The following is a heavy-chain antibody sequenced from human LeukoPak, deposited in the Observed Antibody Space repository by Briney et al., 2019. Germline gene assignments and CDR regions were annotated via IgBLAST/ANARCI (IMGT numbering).Heavy chain of an antibody. CDR3: AKPSSGWYRDGFDS. CDR2: ISGSGTTT. J-gene: IGHJ4*02. CDR1: GITFRNYA. V-gene: IGHV3-23*01. D-gene: IGHD6-13*01. Sequence: GGSLRLSCTASGITFRNYAMSWVRQAPGEGLEWVSPISGSGTTTFYADPVKGRFTISRDTSKNTLYLQMNSLRAEDTAVYYCAKPSSGWYRDGFDSWGQGTLVTVSS.